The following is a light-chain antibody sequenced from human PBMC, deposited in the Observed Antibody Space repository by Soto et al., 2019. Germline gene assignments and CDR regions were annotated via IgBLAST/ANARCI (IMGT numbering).Light chain of an antibody. J-gene: IGLJ1*01. V-gene: IGLV2-14*01. CDR3: SSYAGSSTLYV. CDR2: DVS. CDR1: SSDVGGYNY. Sequence: QSVLTQPASVSGSPGHSITISCTGTSSDVGGYNYVSWYQQHPGKTPKLMIYDVSNRLSGVSNRFSGSKSGNTASLTISGLQAEDEADYYCSSYAGSSTLYVFGTGTKVTVL.